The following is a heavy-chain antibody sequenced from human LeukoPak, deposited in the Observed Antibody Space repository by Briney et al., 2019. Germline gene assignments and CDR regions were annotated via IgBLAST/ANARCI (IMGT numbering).Heavy chain of an antibody. CDR2: IYHTGST. CDR1: GGSFSSYY. CDR3: ARVAGYTYSYYYFDY. Sequence: SETLSLTCTVSGGSFSSYYWTWSRQPPGKGLEWIGYIYHTGSTNYSPSLKSRVTISVDTSKNQFSLKLTSVTAADTAVYFCARVAGYTYSYYYFDYWGQGTLVTVSS. J-gene: IGHJ4*02. D-gene: IGHD5-18*01. V-gene: IGHV4-59*01.